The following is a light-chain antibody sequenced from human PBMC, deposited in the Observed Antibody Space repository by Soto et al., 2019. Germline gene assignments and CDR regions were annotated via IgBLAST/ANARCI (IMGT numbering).Light chain of an antibody. CDR3: SSYTSSSTPVV. V-gene: IGLV2-14*01. CDR2: EVS. CDR1: SSDVGGYKY. J-gene: IGLJ2*01. Sequence: QSVLTQPASVSGSPGQSITISCTGTSSDVGGYKYVSWYQQLPGKAPKLMIYEVSNRPSGVSNRFSGSKSGNTASLTISGLQAEDEGDYYCSSYTSSSTPVVFGGGTKVTVL.